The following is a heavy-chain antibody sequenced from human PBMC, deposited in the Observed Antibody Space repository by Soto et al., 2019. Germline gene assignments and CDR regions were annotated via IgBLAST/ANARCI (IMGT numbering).Heavy chain of an antibody. CDR1: GGSITDYS. CDR2: IFSSGST. Sequence: SETLSLTCTVSGGSITDYSWVWIRQPAGKGLEWIGRIFSSGSTNYNPSLKGRITMSLDTSKNQFSLKLNSATATDTAVYYCARDRLGGLDYWGQGTLVTVSS. J-gene: IGHJ4*02. V-gene: IGHV4-4*07. CDR3: ARDRLGGLDY.